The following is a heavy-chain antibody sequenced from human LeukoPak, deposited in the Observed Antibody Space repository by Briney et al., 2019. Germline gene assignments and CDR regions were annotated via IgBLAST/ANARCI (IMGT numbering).Heavy chain of an antibody. Sequence: GGSLRLSCAASGFTFSSYAMHWVRQAPGKGLEWVAVISYDGSNKYYADSVKGRFTISRDNSKNTLYLQMNSLRAEDTAVYYCAKDKVGATTGGYYFDYWGQGTLVTVSS. CDR3: AKDKVGATTGGYYFDY. D-gene: IGHD1-26*01. V-gene: IGHV3-30-3*01. J-gene: IGHJ4*02. CDR2: ISYDGSNK. CDR1: GFTFSSYA.